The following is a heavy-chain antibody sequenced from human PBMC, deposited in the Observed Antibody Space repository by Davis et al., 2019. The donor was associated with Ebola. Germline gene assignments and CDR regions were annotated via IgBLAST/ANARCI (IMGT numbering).Heavy chain of an antibody. V-gene: IGHV3-30*04. Sequence: PGGSLRLSCAASGFTFSSYAMHWVRQAPGKGLEWVAVISYDGSNKYYADSVKGRFTISRDNSKNTLYLQMNSLRAEDTAVYYCARDAKGGLLNYWGQGTLVTVSS. J-gene: IGHJ4*02. D-gene: IGHD3-10*01. CDR2: ISYDGSNK. CDR3: ARDAKGGLLNY. CDR1: GFTFSSYA.